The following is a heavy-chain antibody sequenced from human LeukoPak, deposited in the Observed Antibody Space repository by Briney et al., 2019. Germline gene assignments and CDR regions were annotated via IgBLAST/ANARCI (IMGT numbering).Heavy chain of an antibody. J-gene: IGHJ6*02. V-gene: IGHV1-69*13. Sequence: ASVTVSCTASGGTFSSYAISWVRQAPGQGLEWMGGIIPIFGTANYAQKFQGRVTITADESTSTAYMELSSLRSEDTAVYYCARGRGAQSPYDYVWGSYRYTVPLPMDVWGQGTTVTVSS. CDR3: ARGRGAQSPYDYVWGSYRYTVPLPMDV. CDR1: GGTFSSYA. D-gene: IGHD3-16*02. CDR2: IIPIFGTA.